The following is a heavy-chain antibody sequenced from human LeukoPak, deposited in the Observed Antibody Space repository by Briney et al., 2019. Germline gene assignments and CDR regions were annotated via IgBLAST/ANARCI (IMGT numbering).Heavy chain of an antibody. V-gene: IGHV4-39*07. J-gene: IGHJ4*02. CDR1: GGSISSSSYY. Sequence: PSETLSLTCTVSGGSISSSSYYWGWIRQPPGKGLEWIGSIYYSGSTYYNPSLKSRVTISVDTSKNQFSLKLSSVTAADTAVYYCARRPITTIAPHLLDYWGQGTLVTVSS. D-gene: IGHD1-14*01. CDR2: IYYSGST. CDR3: ARRPITTIAPHLLDY.